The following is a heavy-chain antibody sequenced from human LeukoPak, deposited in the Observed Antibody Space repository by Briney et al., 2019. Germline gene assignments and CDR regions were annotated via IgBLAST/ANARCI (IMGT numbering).Heavy chain of an antibody. CDR1: GYTFTSYD. J-gene: IGHJ4*02. CDR2: MNPNSGNT. Sequence: GASVKVSCKASGYTFTSYDINWVRQATGQGLEWMGWMNPNSGNTGYAQKFQGRVTMIRNTSISTAYMELSSLRSEDTAVYYCASLLRGSYSPGDYWGQGTLVTVSS. CDR3: ASLLRGSYSPGDY. D-gene: IGHD1-26*01. V-gene: IGHV1-8*01.